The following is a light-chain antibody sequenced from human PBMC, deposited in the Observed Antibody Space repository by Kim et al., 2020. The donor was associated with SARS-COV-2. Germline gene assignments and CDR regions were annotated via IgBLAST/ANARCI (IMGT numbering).Light chain of an antibody. CDR2: GAS. J-gene: IGKJ1*01. Sequence: SQGERATLSCRVSQSVSSSSLGWYQQKPGQAPRLLIYGASTRATGIPDRFRGSGSGTDFTFTITRLEPEDLAVYYCQHFGNAVWTFGQGTKVDIK. CDR1: QSVSSSS. V-gene: IGKV3-20*01. CDR3: QHFGNAVWT.